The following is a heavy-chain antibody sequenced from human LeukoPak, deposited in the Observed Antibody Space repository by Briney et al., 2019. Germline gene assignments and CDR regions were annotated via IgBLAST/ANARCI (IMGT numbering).Heavy chain of an antibody. V-gene: IGHV4-38-2*02. CDR2: IYHSGST. Sequence: PSETLSLTCTVSGYSISSGYYWGWIRQPPGQGLEWIGSIYHSGSTYYNPSLKSRVTISVDTSKNQFSLKLSSVTAADTAVYYCARGLSLITVTTTDQLNWFDPWGQGTLVTVSS. D-gene: IGHD4-11*01. CDR3: ARGLSLITVTTTDQLNWFDP. CDR1: GYSISSGYY. J-gene: IGHJ5*02.